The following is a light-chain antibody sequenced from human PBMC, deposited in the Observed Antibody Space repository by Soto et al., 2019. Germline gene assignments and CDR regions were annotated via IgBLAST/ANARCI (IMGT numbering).Light chain of an antibody. V-gene: IGLV1-47*01. J-gene: IGLJ2*01. CDR1: TSNIGSSS. CDR2: ENN. Sequence: QSVLRQPPSASGTPGQSVTISCSGNTSNIGSSSVYWYQQLPGTAPKVFIYENNRRPSGVPDRFSGSKSGTSASLAISGLRSEDEADYYCATWDDSLSGPVFGGGTKLTVL. CDR3: ATWDDSLSGPV.